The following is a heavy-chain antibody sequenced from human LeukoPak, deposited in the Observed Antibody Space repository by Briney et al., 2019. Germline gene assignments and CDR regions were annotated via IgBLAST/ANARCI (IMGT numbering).Heavy chain of an antibody. Sequence: GGSLRLSCAASGFTFSSYWMNLVRQAPGKGLEWVANIKQDGSEKYYVDSVKGRFTISRDNAKNSLYLQMNSLRAEDTAVYYCARALREAASFDYWGQGTLVTVSA. D-gene: IGHD6-25*01. CDR1: GFTFSSYW. CDR3: ARALREAASFDY. J-gene: IGHJ4*02. CDR2: IKQDGSEK. V-gene: IGHV3-7*01.